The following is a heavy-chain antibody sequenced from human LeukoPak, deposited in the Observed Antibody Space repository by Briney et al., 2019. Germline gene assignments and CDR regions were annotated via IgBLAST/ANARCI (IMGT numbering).Heavy chain of an antibody. Sequence: PGGSLRLSCAASGFTFSTYNINSVRQAPGKGLEWVSSISPSSSYIYYADSVKGRFTISRDNAKNSLYLQMNNLRREDTAVYYCARDRYSTSLDAFDIWGQGTMVTVSS. CDR2: ISPSSSYI. V-gene: IGHV3-21*03. J-gene: IGHJ3*02. CDR1: GFTFSTYN. CDR3: ARDRYSTSLDAFDI. D-gene: IGHD6-13*01.